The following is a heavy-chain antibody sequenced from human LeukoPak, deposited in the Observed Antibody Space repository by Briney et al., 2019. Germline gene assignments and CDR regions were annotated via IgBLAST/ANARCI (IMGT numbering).Heavy chain of an antibody. CDR1: GGSFSGYY. CDR3: ARGGDGYGDHDWFDP. CDR2: INHSGST. V-gene: IGHV4-34*01. Sequence: PSETLSLTCAVYGGSFSGYYWSWIRQPPGKGLEWIGEINHSGSTNYNPSLKSRVTISVDTSKSQFSLKLSSVTAADTAVYYCARGGDGYGDHDWFDPWGQGTLVTVSS. D-gene: IGHD2-21*01. J-gene: IGHJ5*02.